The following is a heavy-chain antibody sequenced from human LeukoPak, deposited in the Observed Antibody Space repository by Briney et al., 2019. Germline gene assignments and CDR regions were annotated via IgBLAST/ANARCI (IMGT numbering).Heavy chain of an antibody. V-gene: IGHV4-4*07. CDR2: IYTSGST. CDR1: GGSISSYY. Sequence: SETLSLTCTVPGGSISSYYWSWIRQPVEKGLEWIGRIYTSGSTNYNPSLKSRVTMSVDTSKNQISLKVNSVTAADTAVYYCARESYSSSYLFDFWGQGTLVTVSS. CDR3: ARESYSSSYLFDF. J-gene: IGHJ4*02. D-gene: IGHD6-6*01.